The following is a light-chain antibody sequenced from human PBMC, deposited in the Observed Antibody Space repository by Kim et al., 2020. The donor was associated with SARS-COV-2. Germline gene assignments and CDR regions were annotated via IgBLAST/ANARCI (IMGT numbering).Light chain of an antibody. J-gene: IGLJ2*01. CDR1: RLGDKY. CDR3: QAWDSSTAI. CDR2: QGD. V-gene: IGLV3-1*01. Sequence: GSPGQTVSISGSGERLGDKYAFWYQQRSGQSPVLVIYQGDKWPSGIPARFSGFLSGNTATLTISGTQPMDEADYYCQAWDSSTAIFGGGTQLTVL.